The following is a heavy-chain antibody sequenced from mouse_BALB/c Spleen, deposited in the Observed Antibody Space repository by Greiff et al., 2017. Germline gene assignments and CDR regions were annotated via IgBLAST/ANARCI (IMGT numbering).Heavy chain of an antibody. D-gene: IGHD2-14*01. CDR1: GDSITSGY. CDR2: ISYSGST. Sequence: EVKLQESGPSLVKPSQTLSLTCSVTGDSITSGYWNWIRKFPGNKLEYMGYISYSGSTYYNPSLKSRISITRDTSKNQYYLQLNSVTTEDTATYYCAREVRRDWYFDVWGAGTTVTVSS. J-gene: IGHJ1*01. V-gene: IGHV3-8*02. CDR3: AREVRRDWYFDV.